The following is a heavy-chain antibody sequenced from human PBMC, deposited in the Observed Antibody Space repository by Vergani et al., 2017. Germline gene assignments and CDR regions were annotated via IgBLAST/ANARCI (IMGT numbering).Heavy chain of an antibody. J-gene: IGHJ6*02. CDR2: IKSTFDRGTT. D-gene: IGHD2-21*01. CDR1: GFSFRNAW. Sequence: EVQLVESGGGIVKPGGSLRLSCVASGFSFRNAWMNWVRRTPGKGLEWVGRIKSTFDRGTTDDAAAVKGRFTISRDDSKNTLFLQMNGLKTEDIGVYYCTTDXRYCGDGSCYWLRDHHYYGMDVWGQGTTVTVSS. CDR3: TTDXRYCGDGSCYWLRDHHYYGMDV. V-gene: IGHV3-15*07.